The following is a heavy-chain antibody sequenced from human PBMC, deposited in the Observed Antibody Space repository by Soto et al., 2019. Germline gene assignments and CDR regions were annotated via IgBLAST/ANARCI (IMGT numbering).Heavy chain of an antibody. V-gene: IGHV3-23*03. Sequence: EVPLLQSGGGLAQPGGSLTLSCVASGFTFRDYTMSWVRQAPGQVLECISVILSDYTTFYADSVRGRFTISRNTSNNTIYLAMNRLRSEDTAVSYCARRVNGYFGYWCQGALVTVPS. CDR2: ILSDYTT. J-gene: IGHJ4*02. CDR1: GFTFRDYT. D-gene: IGHD2-8*01. CDR3: ARRVNGYFGY.